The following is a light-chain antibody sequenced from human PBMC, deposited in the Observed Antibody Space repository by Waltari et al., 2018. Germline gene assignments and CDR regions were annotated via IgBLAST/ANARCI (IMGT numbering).Light chain of an antibody. Sequence: IGMTQSPLSLSVTPGEPAHISCRSSRSLLHSNDQNYLEWYFQKPGQSPQLLIYLGSNRASGVPDRFRGRGSGTDFTLEISRVEAEDVGIYFCMQALQTPWTFGQGTKVEIK. CDR1: RSLLHSNDQNY. CDR2: LGS. V-gene: IGKV2-28*01. CDR3: MQALQTPWT. J-gene: IGKJ1*01.